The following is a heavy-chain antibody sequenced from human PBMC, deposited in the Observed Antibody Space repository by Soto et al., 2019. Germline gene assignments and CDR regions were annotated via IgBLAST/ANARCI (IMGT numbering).Heavy chain of an antibody. Sequence: ASVKVSCKASGFTVTSYDISWVRQAPGQGLEWMGWMNPNAGSTGYALKFEGRVTMTRDTSTSTVYMELSSLRSEDTAVYYCARGSGYSYGEDDYWGQGTLVTVSS. CDR2: MNPNAGST. CDR3: ARGSGYSYGEDDY. V-gene: IGHV1-8*01. J-gene: IGHJ4*02. D-gene: IGHD5-18*01. CDR1: GFTVTSYD.